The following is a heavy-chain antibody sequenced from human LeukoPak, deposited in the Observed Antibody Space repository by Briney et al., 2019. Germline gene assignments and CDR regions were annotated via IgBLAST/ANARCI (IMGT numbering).Heavy chain of an antibody. J-gene: IGHJ4*02. CDR3: ARDPHSSSWYDY. D-gene: IGHD6-13*01. V-gene: IGHV1-46*01. Sequence: GASVKVSCKASGYTFTSHYMHWVRQAPGQGLEWMGIINPSGGSTSYAQKFQGRVTMTRDTSTSTVYMELGSLRSEDTAVYHCARDPHSSSWYDYWGQGTLVTVSS. CDR1: GYTFTSHY. CDR2: INPSGGST.